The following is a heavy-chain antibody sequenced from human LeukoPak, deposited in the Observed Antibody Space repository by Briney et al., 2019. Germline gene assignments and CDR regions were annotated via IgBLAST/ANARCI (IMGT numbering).Heavy chain of an antibody. CDR2: IGSSGTYI. D-gene: IGHD1-1*01. CDR3: ARELERREHAFDI. CDR1: GFTFSSYS. J-gene: IGHJ3*02. Sequence: GGSLRLSCAASGFTFSSYSMNWVRQAPGKGLEWVSAIGSSGTYIYYADSVKGRFTISRDNAKNSLYLQMNSLRAEDTAVYYCARELERREHAFDIWGQGTMVTVSS. V-gene: IGHV3-21*04.